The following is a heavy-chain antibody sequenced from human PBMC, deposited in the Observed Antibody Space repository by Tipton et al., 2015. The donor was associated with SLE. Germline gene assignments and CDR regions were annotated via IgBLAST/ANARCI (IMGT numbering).Heavy chain of an antibody. D-gene: IGHD6-19*01. Sequence: TLPLTCAVYGGSFSGYYWSWIRQPPGKGLEWIGEINHSGSTNYNPSPKSRVTISVDTSKNQFSLKLSSVTAADTAVYYCARHVWWSGRTVAALYGMDVWGQGTTVTVSS. CDR1: GGSFSGYY. CDR3: ARHVWWSGRTVAALYGMDV. V-gene: IGHV4-34*01. CDR2: INHSGST. J-gene: IGHJ6*02.